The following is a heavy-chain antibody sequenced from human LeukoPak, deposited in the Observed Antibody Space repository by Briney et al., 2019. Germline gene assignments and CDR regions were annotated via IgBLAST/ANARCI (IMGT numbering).Heavy chain of an antibody. Sequence: GGSLRLSCAASGFIFTKYWMHWVRQAPGKGLVWVSHVNSDGSATGYADSVKGRFTISRDNAKNTVYLHMNSLRVEDTAVYYCTSFYETNWGQGTLVTVPS. CDR3: TSFYETN. CDR2: VNSDGSAT. CDR1: GFIFTKYW. J-gene: IGHJ4*02. V-gene: IGHV3-74*01. D-gene: IGHD2/OR15-2a*01.